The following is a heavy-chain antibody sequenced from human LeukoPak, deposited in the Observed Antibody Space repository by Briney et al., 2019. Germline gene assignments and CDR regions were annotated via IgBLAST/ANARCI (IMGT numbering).Heavy chain of an antibody. CDR2: ISYDGSNK. V-gene: IGHV3-30*04. CDR3: ARDQLGYCSSTSCYRWAHSSSWYGWYFQH. CDR1: GFTFSSYA. D-gene: IGHD2-2*01. J-gene: IGHJ1*01. Sequence: TGGSLRLSCAASGFTFSSYAMHWVRQAPGKGLEWVAVISYDGSNKYYADSVKGRFTISRDNSKNTLYLQMNSLRAEDTAVYYCARDQLGYCSSTSCYRWAHSSSWYGWYFQHWGQGTLVTVSS.